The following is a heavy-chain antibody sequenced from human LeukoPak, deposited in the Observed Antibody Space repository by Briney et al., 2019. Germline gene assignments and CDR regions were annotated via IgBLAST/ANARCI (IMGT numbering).Heavy chain of an antibody. J-gene: IGHJ6*03. CDR2: INPHSGGT. V-gene: IGHV1-2*02. CDR1: GSTFSAYS. CDR3: ATEGGGDYYHFMDV. D-gene: IGHD2-21*01. Sequence: ASVKVSCKTSGSTFSAYSTNWVRQAPGQGLEWMGWINPHSGGTNYAQKFQGKVTMTWDTSLSTAYMELTSLTSADRAVYYCATEGGGDYYHFMDVWGNGTTVTVSS.